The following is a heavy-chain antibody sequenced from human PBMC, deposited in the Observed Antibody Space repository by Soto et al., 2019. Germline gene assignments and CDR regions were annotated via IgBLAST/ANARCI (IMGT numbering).Heavy chain of an antibody. V-gene: IGHV4-59*08. CDR2: IYYSGST. J-gene: IGHJ5*02. Sequence: PSETLSLTCTVSGGSISSYYWSWIRQPPGKGLEWIGYIYYSGSTNYNPSLKSRVTISVDTSKNQFSLKLSSVTAADTAVYYCARQFRGYCSGGSCYKFDPWGQGTLVTVSS. CDR3: ARQFRGYCSGGSCYKFDP. D-gene: IGHD2-15*01. CDR1: GGSISSYY.